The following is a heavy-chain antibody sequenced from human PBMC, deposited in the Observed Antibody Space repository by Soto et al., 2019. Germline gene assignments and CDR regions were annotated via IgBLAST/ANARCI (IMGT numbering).Heavy chain of an antibody. CDR1: GYTFTGYY. CDR2: INPNSGGT. J-gene: IGHJ6*01. D-gene: IGHD3-22*01. Sequence: ASVKVSCKASGYTFTGYYMHWVRQAPGQGXEWMGWINPNSGGTNYAQKFQGRVTMTRDTSISTAYMELSRLRSDDTAVYYCARWSTYYYDSSGYFLYYYYGMDVWGQGTTVTVSS. V-gene: IGHV1-2*02. CDR3: ARWSTYYYDSSGYFLYYYYGMDV.